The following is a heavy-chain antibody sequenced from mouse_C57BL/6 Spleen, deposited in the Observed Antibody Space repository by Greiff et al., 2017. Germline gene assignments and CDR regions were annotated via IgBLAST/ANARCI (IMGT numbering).Heavy chain of an antibody. CDR2: ISSGSSTI. V-gene: IGHV5-17*01. CDR1: GFTFSDYG. J-gene: IGHJ4*01. Sequence: EVKLMESGGGLVKPGGSLKLSCAASGFTFSDYGMPWVRQAPEKGLEWVAYISSGSSTIYYADTVKGRFTISRDNAKNTLFLQMTSLRSEDTAMYYCARPLVISDPVYAMGYWGQGTSVTVTA. CDR3: ARPLVISDPVYAMGY. D-gene: IGHD3-2*02.